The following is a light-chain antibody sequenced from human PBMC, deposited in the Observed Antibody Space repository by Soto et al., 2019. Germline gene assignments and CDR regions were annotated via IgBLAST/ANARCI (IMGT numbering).Light chain of an antibody. CDR2: SSN. V-gene: IGLV1-44*01. Sequence: QSVLTQPPSASGTPGQRVTISCFGSNSNIGSYTVNWYQQHPGTAPKLLIYSSNQRPSGVPDRFSGSKSGTSASLAISGLQSEDEADYYCSSYAGSSNVFGTGTKLTVL. J-gene: IGLJ1*01. CDR3: SSYAGSSNV. CDR1: NSNIGSYT.